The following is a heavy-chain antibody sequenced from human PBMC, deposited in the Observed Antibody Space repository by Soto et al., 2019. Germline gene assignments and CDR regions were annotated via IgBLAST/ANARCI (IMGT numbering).Heavy chain of an antibody. V-gene: IGHV3-15*01. CDR1: GIPVGNDW. Sequence: GGSLRLSCAVSGIPVGNDWITWVRQAPGRGPEWIGRVKSKTSTGETEYSAPVKGRFTISRDDSRNTVDLQMNSLKIEDTALYYCTMGFCIGTSCHWDDAFDIWGQGTKVTVSS. D-gene: IGHD2-2*01. CDR3: TMGFCIGTSCHWDDAFDI. J-gene: IGHJ3*02. CDR2: VKSKTSTGET.